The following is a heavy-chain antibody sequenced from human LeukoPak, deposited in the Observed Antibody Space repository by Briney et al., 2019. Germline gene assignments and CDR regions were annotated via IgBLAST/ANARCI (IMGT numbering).Heavy chain of an antibody. CDR1: GGSISGSGGYY. CDR3: ARVAYRDGAFDI. Sequence: SETLSLTCTVSGGSISGSGGYYWSLIRQHPGKGLEWIGHIYYSGSTYYNPSLKSRVTISVDTSKNQFSLKLSSVSAADTALYFCARVAYRDGAFDIWGQGAMVTVSS. CDR2: IYYSGST. D-gene: IGHD4-17*01. J-gene: IGHJ3*02. V-gene: IGHV4-31*03.